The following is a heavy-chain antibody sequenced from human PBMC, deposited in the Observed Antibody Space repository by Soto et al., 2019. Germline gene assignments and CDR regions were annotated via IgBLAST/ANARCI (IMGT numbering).Heavy chain of an antibody. V-gene: IGHV3-23*01. CDR2: MSRDGGAT. CDR1: GFTFSSYS. D-gene: IGHD6-19*01. CDR3: AKIDKFNPQSSGWANRFDY. J-gene: IGHJ4*02. Sequence: GGSLRLSCAASGFTFSSYSMNWVRQAPGKGLEWVSYMSRDGGATDYTDSVKGRFTISRDNSKNTLYLQMNSLRAGDTAVYYCAKIDKFNPQSSGWANRFDYWGQGTLVTVSS.